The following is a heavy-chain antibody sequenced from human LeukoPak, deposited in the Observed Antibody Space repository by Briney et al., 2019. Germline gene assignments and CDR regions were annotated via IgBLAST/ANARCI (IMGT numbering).Heavy chain of an antibody. CDR3: AGSVTTRSFDI. CDR2: TRNKANSHTT. D-gene: IGHD4-17*01. Sequence: GGSLRLSCAASGFTFSSYAMSWVRQVPGKGLEWVGRTRNKANSHTTEYAASVKGRFTISRDGSKNSLYLQLNSLKTEDTAVYYCAGSVTTRSFDIWGQGTMVTVSS. V-gene: IGHV3-72*01. J-gene: IGHJ3*02. CDR1: GFTFSSYA.